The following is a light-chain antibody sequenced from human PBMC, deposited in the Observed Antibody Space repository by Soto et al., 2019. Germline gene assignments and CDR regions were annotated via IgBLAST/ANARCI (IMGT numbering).Light chain of an antibody. CDR1: QSISSW. Sequence: DIPMTQSPSTLSASVGDRVTITCRASQSISSWLAWYQQKPGKAPKLLIYKASSLESGVPSRFSGSGSGTEFTLTISSLQPDDFATYYCQQYMSYPTFGQGTKVEIK. CDR3: QQYMSYPT. CDR2: KAS. J-gene: IGKJ1*01. V-gene: IGKV1-5*03.